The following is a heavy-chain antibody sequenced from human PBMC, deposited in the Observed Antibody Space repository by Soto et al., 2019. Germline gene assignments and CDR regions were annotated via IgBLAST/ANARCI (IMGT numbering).Heavy chain of an antibody. CDR2: ISYDGSNK. V-gene: IGHV3-30-3*01. D-gene: IGHD1-1*01. J-gene: IGHJ4*02. CDR3: ARDTTGDFDY. CDR1: GFTFSSYA. Sequence: PVGSLRLSCASSGFTFSSYAMSWVRQAPGKGLEWVAVISYDGSNKYYADSVKGRFTISRDNSKNTLYLQMNSLRAEDTAVYYCARDTTGDFDYWGQGTLVTVSS.